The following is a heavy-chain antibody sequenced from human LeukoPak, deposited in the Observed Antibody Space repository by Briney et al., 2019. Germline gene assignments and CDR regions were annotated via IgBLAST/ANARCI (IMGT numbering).Heavy chain of an antibody. D-gene: IGHD2-15*01. Sequence: GGSLRLSCAASGFTFSDYYMSWIRQAPGKGLECVSYISSSGSTIYYADSVKGRFTISRDNAKNSLYLQMNSLRAEDTAVYYCARCDMVIALHYYGMDVWGQGTTVTVSS. J-gene: IGHJ6*02. CDR2: ISSSGSTI. CDR1: GFTFSDYY. CDR3: ARCDMVIALHYYGMDV. V-gene: IGHV3-11*01.